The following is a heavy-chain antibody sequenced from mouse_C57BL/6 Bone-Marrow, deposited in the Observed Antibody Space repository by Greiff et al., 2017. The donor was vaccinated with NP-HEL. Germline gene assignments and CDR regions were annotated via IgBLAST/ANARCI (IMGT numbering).Heavy chain of an antibody. CDR1: GFTFSSYA. Sequence: EVQLVESGGGLVKPGGSLKLSCAASGFTFSSYAMSWVRQTPEKRLEWVATISDGGSYTYYPDNVKGRFTISRDNAKNKLYLQMSHLKSEDTAMYYCARLRAMDYWGQGTSVTVSS. CDR3: ARLRAMDY. D-gene: IGHD1-1*01. CDR2: ISDGGSYT. J-gene: IGHJ4*01. V-gene: IGHV5-4*01.